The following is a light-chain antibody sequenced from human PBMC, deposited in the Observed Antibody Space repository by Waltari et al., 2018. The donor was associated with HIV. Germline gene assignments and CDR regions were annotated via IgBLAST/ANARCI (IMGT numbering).Light chain of an antibody. CDR2: SDD. Sequence: QSVLTQPPSASGTPGQRVTITCSGHNSNIGSHSVNWYQQVPGTAPKLLIYSDDQRPSGVPDRFSGSKSGTSASLAISGLQSEDEADYYCAAWDDNLSGRRGVFGSGTKVTVL. V-gene: IGLV1-44*01. CDR1: NSNIGSHS. CDR3: AAWDDNLSGRRGV. J-gene: IGLJ1*01.